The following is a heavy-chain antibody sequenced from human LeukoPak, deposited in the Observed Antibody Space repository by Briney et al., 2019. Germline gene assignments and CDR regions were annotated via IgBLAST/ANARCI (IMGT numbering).Heavy chain of an antibody. CDR3: AKWHCSSTSCYSLDAFDI. Sequence: GGSLRLSCAASGFTFDDYAMHWVRQAPGKGLEWVSGINWNSGSIGYADSVKGRFTISRDNAKHSLYLQMNSLRAEDTAVYYCAKWHCSSTSCYSLDAFDIWGQGTMVTVSS. J-gene: IGHJ3*02. CDR2: INWNSGSI. D-gene: IGHD2-2*01. V-gene: IGHV3-9*01. CDR1: GFTFDDYA.